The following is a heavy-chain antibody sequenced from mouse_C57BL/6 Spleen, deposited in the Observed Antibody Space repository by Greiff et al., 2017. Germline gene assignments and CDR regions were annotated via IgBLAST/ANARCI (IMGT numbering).Heavy chain of an antibody. Sequence: VQLQQSGAELVRPGASVTLSCKASGYTFTDYEMHWVKQTPVHGLEWIGAIDPETGGTAYNQKFKGKAILTADKSSSTAYMELRSLTSEDSAVYYCTEGAQAPLAYWGQGTLVTVSA. CDR1: GYTFTDYE. V-gene: IGHV1-15*01. J-gene: IGHJ3*01. CDR3: TEGAQAPLAY. CDR2: IDPETGGT. D-gene: IGHD3-2*02.